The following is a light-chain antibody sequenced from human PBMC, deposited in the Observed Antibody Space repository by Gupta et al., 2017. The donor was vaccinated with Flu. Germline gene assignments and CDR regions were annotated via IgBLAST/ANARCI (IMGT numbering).Light chain of an antibody. CDR1: QDITND. Sequence: DIQMTQSPSSLSASVGDRVTIICQASQDITNDLNWYQQKPGKAPKPLIYHVFKLETGVPSRFSGSGSGTNFTLTISSLQPEDFATYFCQQHKYLPRFGPGTKVDV. CDR2: HVF. J-gene: IGKJ3*01. V-gene: IGKV1-33*01. CDR3: QQHKYLPR.